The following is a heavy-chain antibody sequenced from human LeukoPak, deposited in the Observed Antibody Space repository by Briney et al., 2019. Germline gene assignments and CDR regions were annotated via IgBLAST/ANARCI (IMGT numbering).Heavy chain of an antibody. CDR3: AKDWPRYCSGGSCSGY. D-gene: IGHD2-15*01. V-gene: IGHV3-23*01. CDR2: ISGSGGST. CDR1: VFTFSSYA. J-gene: IGHJ4*02. Sequence: GGALRLSCAPSVFTFSSYAMSGVREAPGKGLEWVSDISGSGGSTYYADSVKGRFTISRDNSKNTLYLQKNSLRAEDTAVYYCAKDWPRYCSGGSCSGYWGQGTLVTVSS.